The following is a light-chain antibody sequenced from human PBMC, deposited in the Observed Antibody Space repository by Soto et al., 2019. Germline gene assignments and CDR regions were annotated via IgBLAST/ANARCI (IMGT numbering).Light chain of an antibody. J-gene: IGKJ4*01. CDR2: GAS. CDR3: QQYGSSPRT. CDR1: QSVSSSY. Sequence: VLTQSPGTLSLSPGERATLSCRASQSVSSSYVAWYQQRPGQAPRLLIYGASSRASGIPDRFSGSGSGTDFTLTISGLEPEDFAVYYCQQYGSSPRTFGGGTKVEIK. V-gene: IGKV3-20*01.